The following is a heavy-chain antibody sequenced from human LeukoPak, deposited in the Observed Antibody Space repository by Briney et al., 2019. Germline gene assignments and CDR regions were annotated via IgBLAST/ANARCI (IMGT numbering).Heavy chain of an antibody. CDR1: GGSISSGDYY. Sequence: SQTLSLTCTVSGGSISSGDYYWSWIRQPPGKGLEWIGYIYYSGSTYYNPSLKSRVTISVDTSKNQFSLKLSSVTAADTAVYYCARIVPGELSRGDYWGQGTLVTVSS. D-gene: IGHD3-16*02. CDR3: ARIVPGELSRGDY. CDR2: IYYSGST. J-gene: IGHJ4*02. V-gene: IGHV4-30-4*01.